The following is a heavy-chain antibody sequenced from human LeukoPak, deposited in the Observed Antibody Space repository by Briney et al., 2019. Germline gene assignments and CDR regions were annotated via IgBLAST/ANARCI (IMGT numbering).Heavy chain of an antibody. V-gene: IGHV4-61*08. CDR3: ARLRGALDY. J-gene: IGHJ4*02. CDR1: GGSISSGDYY. CDR2: IYYSGST. Sequence: SETLSLTCTVSGGSISSGDYYWSWIRQPPGKGLEWIGYIYYSGSTNYNPSLKSRVTISVDTSKNQFSRKLSAVTAADTAVYYCARLRGALDYWGQGTLVTVSS. D-gene: IGHD3-16*01.